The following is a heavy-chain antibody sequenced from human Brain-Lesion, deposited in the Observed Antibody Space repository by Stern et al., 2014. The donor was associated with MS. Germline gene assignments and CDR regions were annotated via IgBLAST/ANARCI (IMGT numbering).Heavy chain of an antibody. CDR2: IIPIFGAP. V-gene: IGHV1-69*06. CDR1: GGTFGTYP. D-gene: IGHD5-18*01. J-gene: IGHJ5*02. Sequence: QVPLGESGPEVKKPGSSVQVSCKASGGTFGTYPITWLRQPPGQGLEWMGRIIPIFGAPNYAKKFQGRITITADRSTTTVYMKLSSLKSDDAAVYYCAKDGPALVTNWFDPWGRGTLVTVSS. CDR3: AKDGPALVTNWFDP.